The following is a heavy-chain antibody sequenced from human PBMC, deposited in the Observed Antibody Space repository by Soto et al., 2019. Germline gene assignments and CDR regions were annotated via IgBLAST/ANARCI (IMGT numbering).Heavy chain of an antibody. V-gene: IGHV4-34*01. Sequence: SETLSLTCAVYGGSSSGYYWSWIRQPPGKGLEWIGEINHSGSTNYNPSLKSRVTISVDTSKNQFSLKLSSVTAADTAVYYCARFGGGNTHFDYWGQGTLVTVSS. CDR1: GGSSSGYY. D-gene: IGHD2-15*01. J-gene: IGHJ4*02. CDR2: INHSGST. CDR3: ARFGGGNTHFDY.